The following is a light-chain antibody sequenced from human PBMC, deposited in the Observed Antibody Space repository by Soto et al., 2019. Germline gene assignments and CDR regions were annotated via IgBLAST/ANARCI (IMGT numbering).Light chain of an antibody. Sequence: QSALAEPASVSGSPGQSITISCTGTSSDVGGYNYVSWYQQHPGKAPKLMIYEVSNRPSGVSNRFSGSKSGNTASLPISGLQAEDEADYYCSSYTSSSFYVVGTGTKVTVL. J-gene: IGLJ1*01. CDR1: SSDVGGYNY. CDR3: SSYTSSSFYV. V-gene: IGLV2-14*01. CDR2: EVS.